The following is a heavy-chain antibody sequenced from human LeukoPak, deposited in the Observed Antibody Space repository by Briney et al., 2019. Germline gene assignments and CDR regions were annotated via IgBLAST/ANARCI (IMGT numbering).Heavy chain of an antibody. Sequence: GGSLRLSCAASGFTFSSYSMNWVRQAPGKGLEWVSSISSSSSYIYYADSVKGRFTISRDNSKNTLYLQMGSPRAEDMAVYYCARDRAGRYYGSGSYYNYWGQGTLVTVSS. J-gene: IGHJ4*02. CDR1: GFTFSSYS. D-gene: IGHD3-10*01. V-gene: IGHV3-21*01. CDR2: ISSSSSYI. CDR3: ARDRAGRYYGSGSYYNY.